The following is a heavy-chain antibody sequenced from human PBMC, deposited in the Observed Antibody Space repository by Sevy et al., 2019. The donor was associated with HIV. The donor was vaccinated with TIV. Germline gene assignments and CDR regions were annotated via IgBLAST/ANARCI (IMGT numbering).Heavy chain of an antibody. D-gene: IGHD4-4*01. CDR1: GFTFSSYA. CDR3: AKEVPPTTTVTLGNWFDP. V-gene: IGHV3-23*01. J-gene: IGHJ5*02. Sequence: GGSLRLSCAASGFTFSSYAMSWVRQAPGKGLEWVSAISGSGGSTYYADSVKGRFTISRDNSKNTLYLQMNSLRAEDTAVYYCAKEVPPTTTVTLGNWFDPSGQGTLVTVSS. CDR2: ISGSGGST.